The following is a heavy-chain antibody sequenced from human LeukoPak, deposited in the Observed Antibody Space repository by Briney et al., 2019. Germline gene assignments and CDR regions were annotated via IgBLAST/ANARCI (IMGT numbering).Heavy chain of an antibody. CDR3: ARGLGNDF. D-gene: IGHD6-6*01. V-gene: IGHV1-18*01. J-gene: IGHJ4*02. CDR2: ISPDKGNT. Sequence: ASVKVSCKASGYTITTYGINWVRQAPGQGLEWMGWISPDKGNTNYAQTVQGRVTMTTDTSTSTAYMELRNLRSDDTAVYFCARGLGNDFWGQGTLVTVSS. CDR1: GYTITTYG.